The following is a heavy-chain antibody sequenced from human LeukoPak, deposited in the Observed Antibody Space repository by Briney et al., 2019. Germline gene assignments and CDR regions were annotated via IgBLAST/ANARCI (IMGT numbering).Heavy chain of an antibody. J-gene: IGHJ6*02. V-gene: IGHV4-34*01. Sequence: SETLSLTCAVYGGSFSGYYWSWIRQPPGKGLEWIGEINHSGSTNYNPSLKSRVTISVDTSKNQFSLKLSSVTAADTAVYYCARESLSVIAAAGGGDYYYYYGMDVWGQGTMVTVSS. CDR1: GGSFSGYY. D-gene: IGHD6-13*01. CDR2: INHSGST. CDR3: ARESLSVIAAAGGGDYYYYYGMDV.